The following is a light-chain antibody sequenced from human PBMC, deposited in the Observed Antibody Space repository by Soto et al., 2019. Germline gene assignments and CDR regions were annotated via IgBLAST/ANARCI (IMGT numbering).Light chain of an antibody. CDR3: QHFQRDPFT. CDR2: DGS. CDR1: QGVSSA. Sequence: AIQLTQSPSSLSASVGDRVTITCRASQGVSSALAWYQQKPGKPPKVLIYDGSSLQSGVPLRFRGSGSGTEFTLTITGLQPEDFETYYCQHFQRDPFTYGHGTQLEIK. V-gene: IGKV1-13*02. J-gene: IGKJ5*01.